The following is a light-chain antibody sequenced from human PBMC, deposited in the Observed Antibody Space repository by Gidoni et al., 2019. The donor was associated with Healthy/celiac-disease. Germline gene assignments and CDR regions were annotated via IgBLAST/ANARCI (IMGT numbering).Light chain of an antibody. CDR2: DAS. J-gene: IGKJ4*01. Sequence: EIVLTQSPATLSLSPGERATLSCRPSQSVASYLAWYQQKPGQDPRLLLYDASNRATGIPARFSGSGSGTDFTLTISSLEPEDFAVYYCQQRSNWLTFGGGTKVDVK. V-gene: IGKV3-11*01. CDR3: QQRSNWLT. CDR1: QSVASY.